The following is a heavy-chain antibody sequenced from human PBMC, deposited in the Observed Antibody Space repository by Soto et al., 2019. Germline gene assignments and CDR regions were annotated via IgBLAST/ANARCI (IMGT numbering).Heavy chain of an antibody. Sequence: PGESLKISCQGSGYSFTSYWIGWVRQMPGEGLEWMGIIYPGDSDTRYSPSFQGQVTISADKSISTAYLQWSSLKASDTAMYYCPSSYYYGSSGYYREATGALDIWGQGTMVTVSS. CDR1: GYSFTSYW. CDR2: IYPGDSDT. J-gene: IGHJ3*02. CDR3: PSSYYYGSSGYYREATGALDI. D-gene: IGHD3-22*01. V-gene: IGHV5-51*01.